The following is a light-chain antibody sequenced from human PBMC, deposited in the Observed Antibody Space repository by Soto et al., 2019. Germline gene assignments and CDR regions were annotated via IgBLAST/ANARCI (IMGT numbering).Light chain of an antibody. Sequence: EIVTTQSPATLSVSPGERATLSCRASQSVSSNLAWYQQKPGQAPRLLIYGASTRATGIPARFSGSGSGTEFTLTISSLQSEDFAVYYCQQYNNWPPMYTFGQGTKVDIK. V-gene: IGKV3-15*01. CDR3: QQYNNWPPMYT. CDR2: GAS. CDR1: QSVSSN. J-gene: IGKJ2*01.